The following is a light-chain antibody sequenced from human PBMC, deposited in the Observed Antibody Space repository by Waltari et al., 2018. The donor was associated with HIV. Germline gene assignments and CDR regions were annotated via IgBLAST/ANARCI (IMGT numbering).Light chain of an antibody. J-gene: IGKJ1*01. Sequence: EIVLTQSPGTLSLSPGERATLSCRASQSVSTNYLTWYQQRPGQAPRLLIYGTSSRATGIPDRFSGSGSGTDFTLTISGLEPEDFAVYYCQQFGRSPWTFGQGTKVEIK. CDR1: QSVSTNY. CDR2: GTS. V-gene: IGKV3-20*01. CDR3: QQFGRSPWT.